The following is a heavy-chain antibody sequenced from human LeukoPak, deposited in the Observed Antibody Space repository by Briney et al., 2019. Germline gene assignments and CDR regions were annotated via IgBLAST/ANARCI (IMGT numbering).Heavy chain of an antibody. CDR2: INSDGSST. J-gene: IGHJ4*02. V-gene: IGHV3-74*01. D-gene: IGHD1-26*01. CDR3: ARDPDTILGVNFDY. CDR1: GFTFSSNW. Sequence: SGGSRRPSGAASGFTFSSNWMHWVRQAPGKGLVWVSRINSDGSSTSYADSVKGRFTISRDNSKNTLYLQMNSLRAEDTAVYYCARDPDTILGVNFDYWGQGTLVTVSS.